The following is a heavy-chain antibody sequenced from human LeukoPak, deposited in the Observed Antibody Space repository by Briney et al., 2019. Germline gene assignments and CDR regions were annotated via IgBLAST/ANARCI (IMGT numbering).Heavy chain of an antibody. V-gene: IGHV3-30*18. D-gene: IGHD3-22*01. CDR3: AKDYDSSGYYYFDY. Sequence: GSLRLSCAASGFTFSSYGMHWVRQAPGKGLEWVAVISYDGSNKYYADSVKGRFTISRDNSENTLYLQMNSLRAEDTAVYYCAKDYDSSGYYYFDYWGQGTLVTVSS. CDR1: GFTFSSYG. J-gene: IGHJ4*02. CDR2: ISYDGSNK.